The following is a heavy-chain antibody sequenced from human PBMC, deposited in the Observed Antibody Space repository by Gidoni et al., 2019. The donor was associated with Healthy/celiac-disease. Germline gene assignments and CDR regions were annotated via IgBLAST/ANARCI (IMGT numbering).Heavy chain of an antibody. Sequence: QVQLVESGGGVVQPGRSLRLSCAASGFPFSSYGMHWVRQAPGKGLEWVAVISYDGSNKYYADSVKGRFTISRDNSKNTLYLQMNSLRAEDTAVYYCGTYYYDSSGYYEDYWGQGTLVTVSS. CDR3: GTYYYDSSGYYEDY. CDR2: ISYDGSNK. CDR1: GFPFSSYG. V-gene: IGHV3-30*03. D-gene: IGHD3-22*01. J-gene: IGHJ4*02.